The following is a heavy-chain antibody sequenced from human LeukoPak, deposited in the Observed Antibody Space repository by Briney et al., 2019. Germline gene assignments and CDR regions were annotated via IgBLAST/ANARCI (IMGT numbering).Heavy chain of an antibody. CDR2: INTNTGNP. J-gene: IGHJ4*02. Sequence: GASVRVSCKASGYTFTNYAMNWVRQAPGQGLEWMGWINTNTGNPTYAQGFTGRFVFSLDTSVSTAYLQISSLKAEDTAVYYCNVATYDSSGHPFDYWGQGTLVTVSS. V-gene: IGHV7-4-1*02. CDR1: GYTFTNYA. D-gene: IGHD3-22*01. CDR3: NVATYDSSGHPFDY.